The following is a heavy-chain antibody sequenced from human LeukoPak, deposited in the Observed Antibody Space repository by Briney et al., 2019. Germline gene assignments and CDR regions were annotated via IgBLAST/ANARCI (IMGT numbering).Heavy chain of an antibody. CDR2: ISAYNGNT. D-gene: IGHD5-12*01. J-gene: IGHJ4*02. CDR3: ARDRGGYDHAPLLDY. V-gene: IGHV1-18*01. Sequence: ASVKVSCKASGYTFTSYGISWVRQAPGQGLEWMGWISAYNGNTNYAQKLQGRVTMTTDTSTSTAYMELRSLRSDDTAVYYCARDRGGYDHAPLLDYWGQGTLVTVSS. CDR1: GYTFTSYG.